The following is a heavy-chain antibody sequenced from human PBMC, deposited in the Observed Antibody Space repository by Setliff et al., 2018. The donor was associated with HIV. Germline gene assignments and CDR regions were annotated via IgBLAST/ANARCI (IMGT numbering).Heavy chain of an antibody. J-gene: IGHJ6*02. V-gene: IGHV4-38-2*02. CDR3: ARDVDHMMDV. Sequence: PSETLSLTCSVSGHSISSGYYWGWIRQPPGKGLEWIGSISHSGTTYYNPSLKSRVTISEDTSTSTAYMELRRLTFDDTAVYYCARDVDHMMDVWGQGTTVTVSS. CDR1: GHSISSGYY. CDR2: ISHSGTT.